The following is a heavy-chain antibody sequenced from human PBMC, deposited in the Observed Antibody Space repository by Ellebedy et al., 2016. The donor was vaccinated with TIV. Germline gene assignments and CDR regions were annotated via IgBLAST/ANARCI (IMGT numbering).Heavy chain of an antibody. Sequence: LSLTCAASGFTVSSYGMHWVRQAPGKGLEWVAVISNDGSNKYYADSVEGRFTISRDNSTNTLYLQMNSLRADDTAVYYCAKGRVEKWLVLPFDYWGQGTLVTVSS. CDR1: GFTVSSYG. CDR3: AKGRVEKWLVLPFDY. D-gene: IGHD6-19*01. J-gene: IGHJ4*02. CDR2: ISNDGSNK. V-gene: IGHV3-30*18.